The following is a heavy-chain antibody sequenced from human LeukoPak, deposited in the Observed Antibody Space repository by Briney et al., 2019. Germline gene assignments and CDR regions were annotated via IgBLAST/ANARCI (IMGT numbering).Heavy chain of an antibody. J-gene: IGHJ4*02. Sequence: GGSLRLSCAASGFTFSSYAMSWVRQAPGKGVEWVSAISGSGGSTYYADSVKGRFTISRDNSKNTLYLQMNSLRAEDTAVYYCAKVDSSSWAFFDYWGQGTLVTVSS. V-gene: IGHV3-23*01. CDR2: ISGSGGST. D-gene: IGHD6-13*01. CDR1: GFTFSSYA. CDR3: AKVDSSSWAFFDY.